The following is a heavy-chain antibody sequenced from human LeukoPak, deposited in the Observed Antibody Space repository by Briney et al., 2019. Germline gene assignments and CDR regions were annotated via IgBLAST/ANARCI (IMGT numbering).Heavy chain of an antibody. CDR1: GGSISSSSYY. CDR2: IYYSGST. Sequence: SETLSLTCTVSGGSISSSSYYWGWIRPPPGTGLEWIGSIYYSGSTYYNPSLKSRVTISVDTSKNQFSLKLSSVTAADTAVYYCARQGDYYDSSGAFDYWGQGTLVTVSS. J-gene: IGHJ4*02. CDR3: ARQGDYYDSSGAFDY. D-gene: IGHD3-22*01. V-gene: IGHV4-39*01.